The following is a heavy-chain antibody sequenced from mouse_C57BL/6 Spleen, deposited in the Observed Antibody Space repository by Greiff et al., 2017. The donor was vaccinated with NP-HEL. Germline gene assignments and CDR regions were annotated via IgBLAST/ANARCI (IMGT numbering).Heavy chain of an antibody. CDR3: ARRGLRHYAMDY. D-gene: IGHD2-2*01. CDR2: IYPRDGST. CDR1: GYTFTDHT. V-gene: IGHV1-78*01. J-gene: IGHJ4*01. Sequence: QVQLQQPDAELVKPGASVKLSCKASGYTFTDHTIHWMKQRPEQGLEWIGFIYPRDGSTQYNEKFKGKATLTADKSSSTAYMQLNSLTSEDSAVYFCARRGLRHYAMDYWGQGTSVTVAS.